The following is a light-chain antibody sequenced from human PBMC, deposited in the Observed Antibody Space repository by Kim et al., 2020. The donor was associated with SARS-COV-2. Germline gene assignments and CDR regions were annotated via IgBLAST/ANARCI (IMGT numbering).Light chain of an antibody. Sequence: ASIGCRVTITCRASQDIANSLAWYQQKPGKVPQVLIYAASTLQSGVPSRFSGSGSGTEFTLTIDSLQTEDVATYYCQKYNSAPWTFGPGTKVDIK. CDR3: QKYNSAPWT. V-gene: IGKV1-27*01. CDR1: QDIANS. J-gene: IGKJ1*01. CDR2: AAS.